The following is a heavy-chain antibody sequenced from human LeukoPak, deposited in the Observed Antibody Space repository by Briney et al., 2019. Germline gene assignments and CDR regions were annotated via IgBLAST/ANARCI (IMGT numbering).Heavy chain of an antibody. CDR2: IYYSGST. CDR3: ARGGGGYNVFDY. D-gene: IGHD5-24*01. J-gene: IGHJ4*02. V-gene: IGHV4-59*08. CDR1: GGSISSYY. Sequence: PSETLSLTCSVSGGSISSYYWSWIRQPPGKGLEWTGCIYYSGSTKYNPSLKSRVTISVDTSKNQFSLRLSSVTAADTAVYYCARGGGGYNVFDYWGQGTLVTVSS.